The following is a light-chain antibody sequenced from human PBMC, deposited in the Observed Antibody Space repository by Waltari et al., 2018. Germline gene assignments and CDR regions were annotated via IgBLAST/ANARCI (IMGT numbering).Light chain of an antibody. J-gene: IGKJ1*01. Sequence: ETVMTQSPATLSVSPGESATLSCRTSQTVSSNLAWYQQKPGQAPRLLIYGASIRATGVPARFSGSGSGTQFTLTIHSLQSEDFNTWPPWTFGQGTNVDIK. V-gene: IGKV3-15*01. CDR3: WT. CDR2: GAS. CDR1: QTVSSN.